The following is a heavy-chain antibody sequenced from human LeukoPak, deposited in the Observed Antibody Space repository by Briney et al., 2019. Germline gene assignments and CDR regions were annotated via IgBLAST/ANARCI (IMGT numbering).Heavy chain of an antibody. J-gene: IGHJ5*02. D-gene: IGHD3-10*01. V-gene: IGHV4-30-2*01. CDR2: IYHSGST. CDR1: GGSISSGGYS. Sequence: SQTLSLTCAVSGGSISSGGYSWSWIRQPPGKGLEWIGYIYHSGSTYYNPSLKTRVTISVDRSKNQFSLKLSSVTAADTAVYYCARGTMVRGVIRWFDPWGQGTLVTVSS. CDR3: ARGTMVRGVIRWFDP.